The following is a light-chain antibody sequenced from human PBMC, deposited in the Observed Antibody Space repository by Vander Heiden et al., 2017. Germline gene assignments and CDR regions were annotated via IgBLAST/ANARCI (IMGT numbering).Light chain of an antibody. J-gene: IGLJ1*01. CDR1: SSNIGNNY. V-gene: IGLV1-51*02. Sequence: QSVLTQPPSVSAAPGQKVPISCSGSSSNIGNNYVSWYQQLPGTAPKLLIYENNKRPAGIPDRFSGSKSGTSATLGITGLQTGDEADYYCGTWDSSLRGVFGTGTKVTVL. CDR2: ENN. CDR3: GTWDSSLRGV.